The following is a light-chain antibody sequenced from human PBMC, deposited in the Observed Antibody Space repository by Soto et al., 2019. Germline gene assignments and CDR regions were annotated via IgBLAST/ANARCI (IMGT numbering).Light chain of an antibody. CDR2: KAS. J-gene: IGKJ1*01. V-gene: IGKV2-30*01. CDR3: MQATRWPPT. Sequence: DVVMTQSPLSLPVTLGQPASISCRSSRSLVYSDGNAYLNWFQQRPGQSPRRLIYKASNRDSGVPDRFSGSGSGTDFTLQISRVEAEDVGVYYCMQATRWPPTFCRGTRVEIK. CDR1: RSLVYSDGNAY.